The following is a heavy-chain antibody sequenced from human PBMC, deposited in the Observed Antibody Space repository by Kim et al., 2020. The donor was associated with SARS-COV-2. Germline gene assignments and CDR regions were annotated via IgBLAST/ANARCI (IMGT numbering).Heavy chain of an antibody. CDR2: INTNTGNP. V-gene: IGHV7-4-1*02. J-gene: IGHJ6*02. D-gene: IGHD5-12*01. CDR3: ARGGYSGYGPGYYYYYGMDV. Sequence: ASVKVSCKASGYTFTSYAMNWVRQAPGQGLEWMGWINTNTGNPTYAQGFTGRFVFSLDTSVSTAYLQISSLKAEDTAVYYCARGGYSGYGPGYYYYYGMDVWGQGTTVTVSS. CDR1: GYTFTSYA.